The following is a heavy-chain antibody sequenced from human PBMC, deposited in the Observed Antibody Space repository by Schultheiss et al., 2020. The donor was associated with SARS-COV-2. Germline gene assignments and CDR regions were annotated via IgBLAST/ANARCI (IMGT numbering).Heavy chain of an antibody. D-gene: IGHD2-8*01. CDR2: INPNSGGT. CDR3: ARRRGVKKGFDY. Sequence: SVKVSCKASGGTFSSYAISWVRQAPGQGLEWMGWINPNSGGTNYAQKFQGRVTITADESTSTAYMELSSLRSEDTAVYYCARRRGVKKGFDYWGQGTLVTVSS. CDR1: GGTFSSYA. J-gene: IGHJ4*02. V-gene: IGHV1-69*13.